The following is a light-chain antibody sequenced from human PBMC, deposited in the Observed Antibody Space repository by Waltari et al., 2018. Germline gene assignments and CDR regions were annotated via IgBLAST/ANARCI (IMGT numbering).Light chain of an antibody. V-gene: IGLV3-19*01. Sequence: SSELTQDPAVSVALGQTVRITCQGDSLRTYYATWYQQKPGQAPVLIMYGKNNRPSGIPDRFSGSSSGNTGSLNITGAQAEDEADYYCKSRDNSGNHLVFGGGTKLTVL. CDR3: KSRDNSGNHLV. CDR2: GKN. CDR1: SLRTYY. J-gene: IGLJ3*02.